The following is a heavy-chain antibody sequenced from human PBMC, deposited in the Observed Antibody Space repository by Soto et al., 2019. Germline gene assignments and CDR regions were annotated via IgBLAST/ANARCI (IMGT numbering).Heavy chain of an antibody. CDR2: MNPNSGNG. J-gene: IGHJ5*02. V-gene: IGHV1-8*01. CDR1: GYAFSNND. Sequence: ASVKVSCKASGYAFSNNDISWVRHVTGQGLEWMGWMNPNSGNGGYAQKFQGRVTMSRDTSTSTAYLELSSLASDDTAIYYCARMATSGTLNWFDPWGQGTLVTVSS. CDR3: ARMATSGTLNWFDP.